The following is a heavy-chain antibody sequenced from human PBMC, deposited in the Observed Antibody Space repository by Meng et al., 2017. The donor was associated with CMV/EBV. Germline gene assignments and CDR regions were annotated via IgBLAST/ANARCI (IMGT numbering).Heavy chain of an antibody. J-gene: IGHJ5*02. D-gene: IGHD3-22*01. V-gene: IGHV4-39*01. CDR1: GGSISSSSYY. Sequence: SETLSLTCTVSGGSISSSSYYWGWIRQPPGKGLEWIGSIYYSGSTYYNPSLKSRVTISVDTSKNQFSLKLSSVTAADTAVYYCARQGYYYDIGSFDPWGQGTLVTVSS. CDR3: ARQGYYYDIGSFDP. CDR2: IYYSGST.